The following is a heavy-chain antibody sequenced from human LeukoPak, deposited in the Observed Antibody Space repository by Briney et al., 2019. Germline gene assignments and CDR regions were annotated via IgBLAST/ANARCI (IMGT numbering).Heavy chain of an antibody. Sequence: GGSLRLSCAASGFTFSTYWMHWVRQAPGKGLEWVSSISSSSSYIYYADSVKGRFTISRDNAKNSLYLQMNSLRAEDTAVYYCARDPDGEPYQYWGQGTLVTVSS. D-gene: IGHD4-17*01. CDR1: GFTFSTYW. V-gene: IGHV3-21*01. J-gene: IGHJ4*02. CDR2: ISSSSSYI. CDR3: ARDPDGEPYQY.